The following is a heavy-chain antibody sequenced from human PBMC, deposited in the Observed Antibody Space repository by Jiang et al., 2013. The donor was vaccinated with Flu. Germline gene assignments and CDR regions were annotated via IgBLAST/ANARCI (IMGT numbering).Heavy chain of an antibody. V-gene: IGHV1-8*01. J-gene: IGHJ4*02. D-gene: IGHD5-18*01. Sequence: EWMGWMNPNSGNTGYAQKFQGRVTMTRNTSISTAYMELSSLRSEDTAVYYCARVYPRGYSAGVWGDYWGQGTLVTVSS. CDR2: MNPNSGNT. CDR3: ARVYPRGYSAGVWGDY.